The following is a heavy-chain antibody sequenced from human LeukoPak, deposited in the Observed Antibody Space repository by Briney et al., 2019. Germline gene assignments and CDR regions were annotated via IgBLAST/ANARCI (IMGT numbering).Heavy chain of an antibody. V-gene: IGHV1-2*02. D-gene: IGHD2-2*01. Sequence: ASVTVSCKASGYTFTDYYMHWVRQAPGQGPEWMGWIHPNSGATNYAQKFQGRVTMTRDTSISTAYMELTSLRSDDTAVYYCARDHGAPAAPDYWGRGTLVTVSS. J-gene: IGHJ4*02. CDR3: ARDHGAPAAPDY. CDR2: IHPNSGAT. CDR1: GYTFTDYY.